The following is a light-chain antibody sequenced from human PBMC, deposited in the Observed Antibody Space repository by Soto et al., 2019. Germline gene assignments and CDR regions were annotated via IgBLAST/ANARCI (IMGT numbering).Light chain of an antibody. V-gene: IGKV4-1*01. J-gene: IGKJ4*01. Sequence: DIVMSQSPDSRAVSLGERATINCRTTQSVVNTSNNKNYLAWYQQKPGQPPKLLIYWASTRESGVPDRFSGSGSGTYFTLTISSLQAEDVAVYYCQQYYSTPLTFGGGTKVDNK. CDR2: WAS. CDR1: QSVVNTSNNKNY. CDR3: QQYYSTPLT.